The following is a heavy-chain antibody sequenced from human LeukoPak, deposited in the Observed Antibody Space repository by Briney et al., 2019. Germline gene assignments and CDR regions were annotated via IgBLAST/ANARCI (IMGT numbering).Heavy chain of an antibody. D-gene: IGHD2-2*01. CDR3: ARDQGYCTSASCRGDAFDV. J-gene: IGHJ3*01. CDR1: GFTFSNYW. CDR2: IKQDGSEK. Sequence: QAGGSLRLSCAASGFTFSNYWMSWVRQAPGKGLEWVAKIKQDGSEKYYVDSVKGRFTISRDNAKNSLSLQMNSLRAEYTAVYYCARDQGYCTSASCRGDAFDVWGQGSMISVSS. V-gene: IGHV3-7*01.